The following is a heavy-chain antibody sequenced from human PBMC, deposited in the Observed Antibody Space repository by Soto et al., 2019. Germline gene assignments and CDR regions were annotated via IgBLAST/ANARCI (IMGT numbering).Heavy chain of an antibody. J-gene: IGHJ4*02. CDR2: ISGSGGST. CDR3: AEGSSGWYGRFDY. V-gene: IGHV3-23*01. Sequence: EVQLLESGGGLVQPGGSLRLSCAASGFTFSSYAMSWVRQAPGKGLEWVSAISGSGGSTYYADSVKGRFTISRDNSKNTLYLQMDSLRAEDTAVYCCAEGSSGWYGRFDYWGLGTLVTVSS. CDR1: GFTFSSYA. D-gene: IGHD6-19*01.